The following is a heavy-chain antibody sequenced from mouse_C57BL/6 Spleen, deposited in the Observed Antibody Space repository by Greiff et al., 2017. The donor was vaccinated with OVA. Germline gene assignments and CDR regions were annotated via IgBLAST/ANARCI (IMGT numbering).Heavy chain of an antibody. D-gene: IGHD2-1*01. CDR3: ARRGNYYYAMDY. CDR1: GYTFTSYW. CDR2: IDPSDSYT. Sequence: VKLMESGAELVMPGASVKLSCKASGYTFTSYWMHWVKQRPGQGLEWIGEIDPSDSYTNYNQKFKGKSTLTVDKSSSTAYMQLSSLTSEDSAVYYCARRGNYYYAMDYWGQGTSVTVSS. J-gene: IGHJ4*01. V-gene: IGHV1-69*01.